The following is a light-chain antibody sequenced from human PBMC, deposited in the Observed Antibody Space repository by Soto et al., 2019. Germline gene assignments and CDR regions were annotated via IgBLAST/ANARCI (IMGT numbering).Light chain of an antibody. CDR2: GAS. CDR3: QKYNNWPGT. Sequence: IVTTHSPATLSMSPGERDTHSCMASQSLNRDLAWYQQKPGQSHRLLIFGASIRATGIPARFSGSGSGTEFTLTIGSLQSEECALYYGQKYNNWPGTFGQGTKVDIK. J-gene: IGKJ1*01. CDR1: QSLNRD. V-gene: IGKV3-15*01.